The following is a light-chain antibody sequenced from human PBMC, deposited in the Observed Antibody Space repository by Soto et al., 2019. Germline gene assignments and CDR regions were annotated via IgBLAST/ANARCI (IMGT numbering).Light chain of an antibody. V-gene: IGLV2-14*03. CDR3: RSFTDTGTVM. CDR2: DVS. Sequence: QSALTQPASVSGSPGQSFTISCTGTSSDVGAYHSVSWYQQHPGKAPKLIIFDVSNRPSAVSNRFSGSKSGNTASLTISGLQAEDEADYYCRSFTDTGTVMFGGGTKVTVL. J-gene: IGLJ3*02. CDR1: SSDVGAYHS.